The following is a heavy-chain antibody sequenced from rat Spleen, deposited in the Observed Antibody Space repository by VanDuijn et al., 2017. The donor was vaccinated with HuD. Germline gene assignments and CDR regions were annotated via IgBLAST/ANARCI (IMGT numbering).Heavy chain of an antibody. Sequence: QVQLKESGPGLVQPSHTLSLTCPVSGFSLSRHGVIWVRQPPGKGLEWLGIIWTAGSTDYNSALRSRLSISRDTSKSQVFLKMNSLQTEDTAIYYCTRDDYRGWFAYWGQGTLVTVSS. J-gene: IGHJ3*01. CDR1: GFSLSRHG. D-gene: IGHD1-11*01. CDR2: IWTAGST. CDR3: TRDDYRGWFAY. V-gene: IGHV2-4*01.